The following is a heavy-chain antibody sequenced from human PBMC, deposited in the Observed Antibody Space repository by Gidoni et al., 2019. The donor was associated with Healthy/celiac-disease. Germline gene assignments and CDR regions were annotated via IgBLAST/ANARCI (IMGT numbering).Heavy chain of an antibody. CDR2: IYYSGST. J-gene: IGHJ6*02. CDR3: ARDYSNDYYYYGMDV. D-gene: IGHD4-4*01. CDR1: GGPLSRGGSY. Sequence: QLQLQESAPGLVRPSPTLSLPCTLSGGPLSRGGSYWSWIRQHPGKGLEGIGYIYYSGSTYYNPSLKRRVTISVDTSKNQFSLKLSSVTAADTAVYYCARDYSNDYYYYGMDVWGQGTTVTVSS. V-gene: IGHV4-31*03.